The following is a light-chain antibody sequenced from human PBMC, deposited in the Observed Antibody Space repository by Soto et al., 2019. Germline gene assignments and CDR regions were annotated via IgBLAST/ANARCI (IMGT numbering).Light chain of an antibody. V-gene: IGKV1-9*01. Sequence: DIQLTQSQPFLQAFVGDRVTVTCRASQTINNYLAWFRKKEGKAPEFLIYPASTLQGGVPSRFSGHGFGINFPLTISSLQPEDFATYYCQQLRAYPHTFGQGTKLDIK. CDR3: QQLRAYPHT. J-gene: IGKJ2*01. CDR2: PAS. CDR1: QTINNY.